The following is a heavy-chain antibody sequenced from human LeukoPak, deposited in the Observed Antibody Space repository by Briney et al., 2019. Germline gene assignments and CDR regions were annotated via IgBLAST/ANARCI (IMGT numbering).Heavy chain of an antibody. V-gene: IGHV1-2*02. D-gene: IGHD3-10*01. Sequence: ASVKVSCKASGYTFTGYYMHWVRQAPGQGLEWMGWINPNSGGTNYAQKFQGRVTMTRDTSISTAYMELSRLRSDDTAVYYCARGRITYYYGSGSYAPLDYWGQGTLVTVSS. J-gene: IGHJ4*02. CDR2: INPNSGGT. CDR3: ARGRITYYYGSGSYAPLDY. CDR1: GYTFTGYY.